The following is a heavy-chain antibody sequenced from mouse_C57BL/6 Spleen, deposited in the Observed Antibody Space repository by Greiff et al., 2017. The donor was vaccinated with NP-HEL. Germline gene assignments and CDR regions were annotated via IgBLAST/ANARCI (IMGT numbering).Heavy chain of an antibody. CDR2: IWRGGST. CDR1: GFSLTSYG. V-gene: IGHV2-5*01. CDR3: GKEGTGWFAY. J-gene: IGHJ3*01. Sequence: QVQLKQSGPGLVQPSQSLSITCTVSGFSLTSYGVHWVRQSPGKGLEWLGVIWRGGSTDYNAAFMSRLSITKDNSKSQVFIKMNSMQADDTAINYGGKEGTGWFAYWGQGTLVTVSA. D-gene: IGHD3-3*01.